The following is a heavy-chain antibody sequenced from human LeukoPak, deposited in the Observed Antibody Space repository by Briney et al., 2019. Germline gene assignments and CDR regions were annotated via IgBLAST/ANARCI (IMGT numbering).Heavy chain of an antibody. CDR2: INHSGST. V-gene: IGHV4-34*01. J-gene: IGHJ4*02. CDR1: GGSFSGYY. CDR3: ARDVYSYGSYYFDY. Sequence: SETLSLTCAVYGGSFSGYYWSWIRQPPGKGLEWIGEINHSGSTNYNPSLKSRVTISVDTSKNQFSLKLSSVTAADTAVYYCARDVYSYGSYYFDYWGQGTLVTVSS. D-gene: IGHD5-18*01.